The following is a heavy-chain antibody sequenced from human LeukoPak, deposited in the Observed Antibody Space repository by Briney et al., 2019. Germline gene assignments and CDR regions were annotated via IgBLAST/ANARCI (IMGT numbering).Heavy chain of an antibody. CDR1: GYTFTRYY. Sequence: ASVKVSCKASGYTFTRYYMHWVRQAPGQGLEWMGWINPNSGGTNYAQKFQGRVTMTRDTSISTAYMELSRLRSDDTAVYYCARDRHKYNYDGSGYPPYWGQGTLVTVSS. CDR2: INPNSGGT. D-gene: IGHD3-22*01. CDR3: ARDRHKYNYDGSGYPPY. V-gene: IGHV1-2*02. J-gene: IGHJ4*02.